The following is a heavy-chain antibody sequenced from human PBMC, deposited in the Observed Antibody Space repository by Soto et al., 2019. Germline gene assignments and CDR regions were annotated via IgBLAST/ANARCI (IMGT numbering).Heavy chain of an antibody. CDR2: INVANGDT. CDR3: ARKDYYGAVIYYFDH. CDR1: GYTSTAYP. J-gene: IGHJ4*02. V-gene: IGHV1-3*01. D-gene: IGHD3-10*01. Sequence: QVQLVQSGAEVKKPGAPVKVSCKASGYTSTAYPMHWVRQAPGHRLEWMGWINVANGDTGYSQKFQGRVIVTRDTSASTVYIQLSSMTSEDTAVYYCARKDYYGAVIYYFDHWGQGTLGTVSS.